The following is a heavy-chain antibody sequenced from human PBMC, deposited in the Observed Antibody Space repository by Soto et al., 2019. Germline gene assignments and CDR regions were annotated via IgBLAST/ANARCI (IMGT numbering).Heavy chain of an antibody. Sequence: SLRLSCAASGFTFSSYAMHWVRQAPGKGLEWVAVISYDGSNKYYADSVKGRFTISRDNSKNTLYLQMNSLRAEDTAVYYCARDTLNYDFWSGFASVYYYCCTVFWGQATTVT. D-gene: IGHD3-3*01. CDR2: ISYDGSNK. V-gene: IGHV3-30-3*01. J-gene: IGHJ6*02. CDR1: GFTFSSYA. CDR3: ARDTLNYDFWSGFASVYYYCCTVF.